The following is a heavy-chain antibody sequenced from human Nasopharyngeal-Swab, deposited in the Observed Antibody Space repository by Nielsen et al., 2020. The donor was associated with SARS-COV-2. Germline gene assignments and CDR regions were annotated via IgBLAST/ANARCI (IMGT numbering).Heavy chain of an antibody. Sequence: WIRQPPGKGLEWVSYISSSGSTIYYADSVKGRFTISRDNAKNSLYLQMNSLRAEDTAVYYCARDQAYFYDSNGYPDYWGQGTLVTVSS. CDR2: ISSSGSTI. J-gene: IGHJ4*02. V-gene: IGHV3-11*04. D-gene: IGHD3-22*01. CDR3: ARDQAYFYDSNGYPDY.